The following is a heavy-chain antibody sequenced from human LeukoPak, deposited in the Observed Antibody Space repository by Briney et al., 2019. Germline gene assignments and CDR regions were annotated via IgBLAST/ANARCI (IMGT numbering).Heavy chain of an antibody. V-gene: IGHV4-39*07. CDR3: AGVTGSYYFYYYMDV. CDR1: GGSIRSSSYY. CDR2: IYYTGST. D-gene: IGHD3-10*01. Sequence: SETLSLTCTVSGGSIRSSSYYWGWIRQPPGKGLEWIGSIYYTGSTYYNPSLKCRVTISVDTSKKQFSLKLSSVTAADTALYYCAGVTGSYYFYYYMDVWGKGTTVTVSS. J-gene: IGHJ6*03.